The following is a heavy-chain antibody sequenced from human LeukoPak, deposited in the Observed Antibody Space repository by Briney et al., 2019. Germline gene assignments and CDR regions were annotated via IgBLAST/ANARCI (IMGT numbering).Heavy chain of an antibody. V-gene: IGHV4-59*11. J-gene: IGHJ4*02. CDR3: AREEGAANYLDY. CDR2: FYYSGTT. D-gene: IGHD2-15*01. Sequence: SETLSLTCTVSGGSISSHYWSWIRQPPGKGLEWIGYFYYSGTTNYNPSLKSRVTISVDTSKNQFSLKLSSVTAADTAVFYCAREEGAANYLDYWGQGTLVTVSS. CDR1: GGSISSHY.